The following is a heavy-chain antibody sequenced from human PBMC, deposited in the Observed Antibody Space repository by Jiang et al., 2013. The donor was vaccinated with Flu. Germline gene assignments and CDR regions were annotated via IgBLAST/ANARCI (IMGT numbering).Heavy chain of an antibody. CDR1: GFTFGDHA. V-gene: IGHV3-9*01. CDR3: AKDLREGCSGSNCYTYYYYYYGMDV. CDR2: ISWNSGSK. Sequence: QLVESGGGLVQPGRSLRLSCAASGFTFGDHAMHWVRQAPGKGLEWVSGISWNSGSKNYADSVRGRFTISRDNAKNSLSLQMNSLRPEDTAFYYCAKDLREGCSGSNCYTYYYYYYGMDVWGQGTTVTVSS. D-gene: IGHD2-2*02. J-gene: IGHJ6*02.